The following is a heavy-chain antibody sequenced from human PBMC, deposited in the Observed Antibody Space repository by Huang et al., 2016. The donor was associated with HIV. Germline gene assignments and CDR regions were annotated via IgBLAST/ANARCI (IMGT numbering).Heavy chain of an antibody. D-gene: IGHD1-26*01. CDR3: TRVVYSGSYYGFFDY. V-gene: IGHV3-49*03. CDR2: IRKKAYGGTA. J-gene: IGHJ4*02. Sequence: EVQLVESGGGLVQPGRSLSLSCTASGFTFGDYAVSWFRQAPGKGLEWVGFIRKKAYGGTAEYAASVIGRFTISRDDSKSIAYLQMNSLKTDDTAVYYCTRVVYSGSYYGFFDYWAQGTLVTVSS. CDR1: GFTFGDYA.